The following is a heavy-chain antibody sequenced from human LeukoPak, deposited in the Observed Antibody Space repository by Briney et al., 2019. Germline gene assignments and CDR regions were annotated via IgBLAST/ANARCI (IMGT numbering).Heavy chain of an antibody. CDR3: ARVVDYYDSSGLDY. Sequence: SATLSLTCTVSGGSISSYYWSWIRQPPGKGLEGIGYIYYSGSTNYNPSLKSRVTISVDTSKNQFSLKLSSVTAADTAVYYCARVVDYYDSSGLDYWGQGTLVTVSS. CDR1: GGSISSYY. D-gene: IGHD3-22*01. CDR2: IYYSGST. J-gene: IGHJ4*02. V-gene: IGHV4-59*01.